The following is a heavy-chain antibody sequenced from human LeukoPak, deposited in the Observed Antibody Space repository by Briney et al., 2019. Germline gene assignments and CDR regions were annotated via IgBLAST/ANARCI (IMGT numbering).Heavy chain of an antibody. J-gene: IGHJ4*02. D-gene: IGHD4-17*01. CDR1: GFTFSRYG. V-gene: IGHV3-30*02. Sequence: GGSLRLSCAASGFTFSRYGMHWVLQAPGKGLEWVAFIQSDGTDKYYIDSVKGRFTISRDKSKNTLYLQMNSLRVEDSAVYFCARDGTRSSDYWGQGTLVTVSS. CDR2: IQSDGTDK. CDR3: ARDGTRSSDY.